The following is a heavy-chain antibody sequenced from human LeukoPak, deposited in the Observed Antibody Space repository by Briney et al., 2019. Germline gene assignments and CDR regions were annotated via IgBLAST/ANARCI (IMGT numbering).Heavy chain of an antibody. D-gene: IGHD5-12*01. CDR1: GDSINSGDYY. CDR2: IYYSRST. Sequence: PSQTLSLTCTVSGDSINSGDYYWSWIRQPPGKGLEWIGYIYYSRSTYYNPSLKSRITISVDTSKNQFSLKPSSVTAADTAVYYCARDRSGYDHLDYWGQGTLVTVSS. CDR3: ARDRSGYDHLDY. V-gene: IGHV4-30-4*01. J-gene: IGHJ4*02.